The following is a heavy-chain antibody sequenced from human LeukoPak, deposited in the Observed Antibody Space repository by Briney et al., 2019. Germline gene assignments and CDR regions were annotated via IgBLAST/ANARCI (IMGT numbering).Heavy chain of an antibody. CDR1: GFSLSTSGVS. V-gene: IGHV2-5*01. Sequence: ESGPTLVKPTQTLTLTCTFSGFSLSTSGVSVGWIRQPPGKAREWLVLIYSNDDRSYGQSLKRRITINKDSSNNQVVLTMTNMDPVDTATYYCAHRLQDFWSGYYSDYWGQGTLVTVSS. CDR2: IYSNDDR. D-gene: IGHD3-3*01. J-gene: IGHJ4*02. CDR3: AHRLQDFWSGYYSDY.